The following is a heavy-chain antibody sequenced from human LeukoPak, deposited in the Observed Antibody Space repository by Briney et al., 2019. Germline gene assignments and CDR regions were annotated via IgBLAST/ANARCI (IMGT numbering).Heavy chain of an antibody. CDR1: GYTFTGYY. J-gene: IGHJ4*02. Sequence: GASVKVSCKASGYTFTGYYMHWVRQAPGQGLEWMGWINPNSGGTNYAQKFQGRVTMTRDTSISTAYMELSRLRSDDTAVYYCATLEVSGYCSGGSCCSLFDYWGQGTLVTVSS. CDR3: ATLEVSGYCSGGSCCSLFDY. V-gene: IGHV1-2*02. CDR2: INPNSGGT. D-gene: IGHD2-15*01.